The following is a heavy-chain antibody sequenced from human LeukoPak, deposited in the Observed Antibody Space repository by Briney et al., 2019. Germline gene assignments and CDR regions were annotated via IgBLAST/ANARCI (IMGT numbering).Heavy chain of an antibody. CDR1: GFTFSSYS. V-gene: IGHV3-21*01. CDR3: ATLRDGYNAGDY. CDR2: ISSSSSYI. Sequence: GGSLRLSCAASGFTFSSYSMNWVRQAPGKGLEWVSSISSSSSYIYYADSVKGRFTISRDNAKNSLYLQMNSLRAEDTAVYYCATLRDGYNAGDYWGQGTLITVSS. D-gene: IGHD5-24*01. J-gene: IGHJ4*02.